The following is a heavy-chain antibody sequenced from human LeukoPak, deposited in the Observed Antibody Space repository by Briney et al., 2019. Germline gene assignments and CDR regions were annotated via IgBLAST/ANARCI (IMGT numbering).Heavy chain of an antibody. Sequence: ASVKVSCKASGYTFTSYGISWVRQAPGQGLEWMGWISAYNGNTNYAQKLQGRVTMTTDTSTSTAYMELRSLRSDDTAVYYCALPPYSSSWYGMDVWGQGTTVTVSS. J-gene: IGHJ6*02. CDR3: ALPPYSSSWYGMDV. V-gene: IGHV1-18*01. CDR2: ISAYNGNT. D-gene: IGHD6-13*01. CDR1: GYTFTSYG.